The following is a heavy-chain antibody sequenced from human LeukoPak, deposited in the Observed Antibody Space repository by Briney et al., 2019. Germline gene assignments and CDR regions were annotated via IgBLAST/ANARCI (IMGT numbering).Heavy chain of an antibody. J-gene: IGHJ6*03. V-gene: IGHV4-59*01. CDR2: IYYSGST. CDR3: ARVRSGYSSGWGLYYYYYMDV. CDR1: GGSISSYY. Sequence: SETLSLTCTVSGGSISSYYWSWIRKPPGKGLEWIGYIYYSGSTNYNHSLKSRVTISVDTSKNQFSLKLSSVTAADTAVYYCARVRSGYSSGWGLYYYYYMDVWGKGTTVTVSS. D-gene: IGHD6-19*01.